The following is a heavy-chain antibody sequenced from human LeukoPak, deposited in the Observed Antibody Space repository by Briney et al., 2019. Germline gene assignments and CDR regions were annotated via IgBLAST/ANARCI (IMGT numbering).Heavy chain of an antibody. J-gene: IGHJ5*02. CDR1: GGSISSYY. Sequence: SETLSLTCTVSGGSISSYYWSWIRQPPGKGLEWIGYIYYSGSTNYNPSLKSRVTISVDTSKNQFSLKLSSVIAADTAVYYCAGFGDLNWFDPWGQGTLVTVSS. CDR3: AGFGDLNWFDP. V-gene: IGHV4-59*08. D-gene: IGHD3-10*01. CDR2: IYYSGST.